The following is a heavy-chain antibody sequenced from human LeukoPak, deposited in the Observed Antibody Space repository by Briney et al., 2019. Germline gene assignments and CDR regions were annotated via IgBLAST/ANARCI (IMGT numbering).Heavy chain of an antibody. CDR1: GFTFSSYA. CDR3: AKDSSLSYYYDSSGNYYFDY. D-gene: IGHD3-22*01. CDR2: ISGSGGST. J-gene: IGHJ4*02. Sequence: GGSLRLSCAASGFTFSSYAMSWVRQAPGKGLEWVSAISGSGGSTYYADSVKGRFTISRDNSKNTLYLQMNSLRAEDTAVYYCAKDSSLSYYYDSSGNYYFDYWGQGTLVTVSS. V-gene: IGHV3-23*01.